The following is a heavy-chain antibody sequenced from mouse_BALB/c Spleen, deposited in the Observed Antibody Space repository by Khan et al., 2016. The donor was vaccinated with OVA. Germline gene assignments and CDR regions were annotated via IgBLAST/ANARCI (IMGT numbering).Heavy chain of an antibody. CDR2: INPGSGNT. J-gene: IGHJ3*01. Sequence: VQLQESGAELVRPGTSVKVSCKASGYAFSDYLIEWVKQRPGQGLEWIGVINPGSGNTNYHEKFKGKATLTADKSSSTAYMQLSSLTSDDSAVYFCARGGYGTLAYWGQGTPVTVSA. V-gene: IGHV1-54*01. CDR3: ARGGYGTLAY. D-gene: IGHD2-1*01. CDR1: GYAFSDYL.